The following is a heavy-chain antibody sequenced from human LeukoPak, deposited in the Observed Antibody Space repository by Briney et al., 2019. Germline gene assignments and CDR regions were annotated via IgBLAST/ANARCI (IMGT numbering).Heavy chain of an antibody. CDR3: ARTQQLVRGQPPAKDC. CDR2: VDHRGKT. V-gene: IGHV4-34*01. J-gene: IGHJ4*02. Sequence: SETLSLTCAIYGESFNTFYWGWVRQPPGKGLEWIGEVDHRGKTSSNPSLKSRVIMSVDTSKTQFSLNLKSVTAADTAVYYCARTQQLVRGQPPAKDCWGQGTLVTVSS. CDR1: GESFNTFY. D-gene: IGHD3-10*01.